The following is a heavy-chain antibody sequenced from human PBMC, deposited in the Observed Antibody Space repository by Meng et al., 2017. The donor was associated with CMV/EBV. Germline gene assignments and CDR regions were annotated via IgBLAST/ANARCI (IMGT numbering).Heavy chain of an antibody. D-gene: IGHD2-2*01. Sequence: GSLRLSCAASGFTFSSYSMNWVRQPPGKGLEWIGEINHSGSTNYNPSLKSRVTISVDTSKNQFSLKLSSVTAADTAVYYCARAPGSYCSSTSCYYYYGMDVWGQGTTVTVSS. V-gene: IGHV4-34*01. CDR2: INHSGST. J-gene: IGHJ6*02. CDR3: ARAPGSYCSSTSCYYYYGMDV. CDR1: GFTFSSYS.